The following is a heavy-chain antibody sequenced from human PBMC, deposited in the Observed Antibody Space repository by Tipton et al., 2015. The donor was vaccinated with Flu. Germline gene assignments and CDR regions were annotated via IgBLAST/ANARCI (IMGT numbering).Heavy chain of an antibody. V-gene: IGHV4-39*07. J-gene: IGHJ5*02. CDR3: ARVRGRGGWFDP. Sequence: TLSLTCTVSGGSISSSSYYWGWIRQPPGKGLEWIGEINHSGSTNYNPSLKSRVTISVDTSKNQFSLKLSSVTAADTAVYYCARVRGRGGWFDPWGQGTLVTVSS. CDR1: GGSISSSSYY. D-gene: IGHD1-26*01. CDR2: INHSGST.